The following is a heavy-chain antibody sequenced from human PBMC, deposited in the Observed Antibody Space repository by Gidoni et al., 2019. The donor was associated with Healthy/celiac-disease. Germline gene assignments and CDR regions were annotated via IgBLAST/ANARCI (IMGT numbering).Heavy chain of an antibody. CDR2: IYYSGST. CDR3: ARTDTAMVTGAFDI. D-gene: IGHD5-18*01. J-gene: IGHJ3*02. Sequence: PGLVKPSETLSLTCTVSGGSVSSGSYYWSWIRQPPGKGLEWIGYIYYSGSTNYNPSLKSRVTISVDTSKNQFSLKLSSVTAADTAVYYCARTDTAMVTGAFDIWGQGTMVTVSS. V-gene: IGHV4-61*01. CDR1: GGSVSSGSYY.